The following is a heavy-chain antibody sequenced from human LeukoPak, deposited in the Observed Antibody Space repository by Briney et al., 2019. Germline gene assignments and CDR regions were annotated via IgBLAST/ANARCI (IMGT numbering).Heavy chain of an antibody. CDR2: ICYSGST. CDR3: ARNNGGVDLDY. Sequence: PSETLSLTCTVSGGSISNYCWNWIRQPPGKGLEWIGYICYSGSTNYNPSLKSRVTISVDTSKNQFSLKLSSVTAADTAVYYCARNNGGVDLDYWGQGTLVTVSS. CDR1: GGSISNYC. D-gene: IGHD3-16*01. V-gene: IGHV4-59*01. J-gene: IGHJ4*02.